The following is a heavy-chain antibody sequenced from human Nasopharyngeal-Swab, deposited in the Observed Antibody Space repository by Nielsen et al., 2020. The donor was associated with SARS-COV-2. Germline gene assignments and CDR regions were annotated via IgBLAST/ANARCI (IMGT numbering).Heavy chain of an antibody. J-gene: IGHJ5*02. V-gene: IGHV3-7*04. Sequence: GSLRLSCAASGFTFSSYWMSWVRQAPGKGLEWVANIKQDGSEKYYVDSVKGRFTISRDNAKNSLYLQMNSLRAGDTAVYYCARDLGCSGGSCYLLDLWGQGTLVTVSS. D-gene: IGHD2-15*01. CDR1: GFTFSSYW. CDR3: ARDLGCSGGSCYLLDL. CDR2: IKQDGSEK.